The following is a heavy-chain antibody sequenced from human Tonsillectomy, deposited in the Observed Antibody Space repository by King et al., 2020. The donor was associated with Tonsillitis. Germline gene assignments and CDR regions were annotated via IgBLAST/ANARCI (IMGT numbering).Heavy chain of an antibody. CDR1: GFTFSSYN. J-gene: IGHJ4*02. CDR3: ARGTTTVTPLYYVKY. Sequence: VQLVESGGGLVNPGGSLRLSCAASGFTFSSYNMNWVRQAPGKGLEWVSSISSSSTYINYADSMKGRFTISRDNAKNSLYLQMNSLRAEDTAVYYCARGTTTVTPLYYVKYCGQGTLVTVSP. D-gene: IGHD4-17*01. CDR2: ISSSSTYI. V-gene: IGHV3-21*01.